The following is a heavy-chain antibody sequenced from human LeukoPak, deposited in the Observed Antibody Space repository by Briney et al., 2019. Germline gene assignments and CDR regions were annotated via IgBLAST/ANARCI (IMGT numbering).Heavy chain of an antibody. D-gene: IGHD2-8*01. CDR2: ISSSGVTT. CDR1: GFTFRTSA. Sequence: PGGSLRLSCSASGFTFRTSAMHWVRQAPGKGLEYVSGISSSGVTTYYAASVKGRFTISRDNSKNTLYLQMSSLRVEDTAVYYCVTDTYGFDYWGQGTLVTVSA. CDR3: VTDTYGFDY. V-gene: IGHV3-64D*06. J-gene: IGHJ4*02.